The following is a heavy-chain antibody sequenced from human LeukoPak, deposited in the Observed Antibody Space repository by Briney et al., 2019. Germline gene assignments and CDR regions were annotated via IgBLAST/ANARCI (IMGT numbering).Heavy chain of an antibody. V-gene: IGHV3-48*01. CDR3: AKDPGYCSSTSCYW. CDR1: GFTFSSYT. J-gene: IGHJ4*02. Sequence: PGGSLRLSCAASGFTFSSYTVNWVRQAPGKGLEWLSFITLSGATYYVDSVKGRFTISRDNAKNSLYLQMNSLRADDTAVYYCAKDPGYCSSTSCYWWGQGTLVTVSS. CDR2: ITLSGAT. D-gene: IGHD2-2*01.